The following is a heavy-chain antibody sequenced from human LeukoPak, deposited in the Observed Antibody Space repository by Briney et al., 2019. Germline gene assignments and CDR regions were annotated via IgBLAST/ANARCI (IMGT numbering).Heavy chain of an antibody. CDR3: ARRFSAAAGFDI. D-gene: IGHD6-13*01. CDR2: IYPTDSDS. V-gene: IGHV5-51*01. CDR1: GYTFSNYW. J-gene: IGHJ3*02. Sequence: GESLRISCQGSGYTFSNYWIGWVRQMPGKGLEWMGIIYPTDSDSRSSPSFRGQVTISADKSISTAYLQWSSLKASDTAMYYCARRFSAAAGFDIWGQGTMVTVSS.